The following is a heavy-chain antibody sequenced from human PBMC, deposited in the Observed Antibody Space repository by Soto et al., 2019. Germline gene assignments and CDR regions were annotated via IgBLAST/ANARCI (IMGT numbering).Heavy chain of an antibody. J-gene: IGHJ6*02. CDR1: GFTFSSYD. V-gene: IGHV3-13*04. Sequence: GGSPRLSCAASGFTFSSYDMHWVRQATGKGLEWVSAIGTAGDTYYPGSVKGRFTISRENAKNSLYLQMNSLRAGDTAVYYCARGNHYDILTGHHLPYGMDVWGQGTTVTVSS. CDR3: ARGNHYDILTGHHLPYGMDV. CDR2: IGTAGDT. D-gene: IGHD3-9*01.